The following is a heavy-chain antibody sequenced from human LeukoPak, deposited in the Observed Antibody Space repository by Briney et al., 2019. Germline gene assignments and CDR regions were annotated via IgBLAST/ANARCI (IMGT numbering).Heavy chain of an antibody. CDR3: AREIGWELQDGWFDP. CDR2: IYTSGST. D-gene: IGHD1-26*01. CDR1: GGSISSHY. Sequence: PSETLSLTCTVSGGSISSHYWSWIRQPAGKGLEWIGRIYTSGSTNYNPSLKSRVTISVDKSKNQFSLKLSSVTAADTAAYYCAREIGWELQDGWFDPWGQGTLVTVSS. V-gene: IGHV4-4*07. J-gene: IGHJ5*02.